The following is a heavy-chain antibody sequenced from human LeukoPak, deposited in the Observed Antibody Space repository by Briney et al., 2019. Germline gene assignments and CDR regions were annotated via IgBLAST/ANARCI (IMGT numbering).Heavy chain of an antibody. CDR3: ARALYYGDYGTY. CDR1: SGSISSTNYC. CDR2: IYYSGNT. V-gene: IGHV4-39*07. J-gene: IGHJ4*02. D-gene: IGHD4-17*01. Sequence: SETLSLTCTVSSGSISSTNYCWGWIRQPPGKGLEWIGSIYYSGNTYYKSSLKSRVTIAVDTSKNQFSLKLNSVTAADTAVYYCARALYYGDYGTYWGQGTLVTVSS.